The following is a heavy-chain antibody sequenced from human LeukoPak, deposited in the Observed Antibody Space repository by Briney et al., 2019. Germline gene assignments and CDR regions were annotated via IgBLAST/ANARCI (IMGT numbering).Heavy chain of an antibody. CDR2: IWPGNSDT. V-gene: IGHV5-51*01. CDR1: GYSFTNYW. D-gene: IGHD2-2*01. J-gene: IGHJ4*02. CDR3: VRGKGYCSDTSCRIFDY. Sequence: GESLKISCKGSGYSFTNYWIGWVRQMPGKGLEWMAIIWPGNSDTGYSPSFQGQVTISADKSISTAYLQWSSLQASDTAMYYCVRGKGYCSDTSCRIFDYWGQGTLVTVSS.